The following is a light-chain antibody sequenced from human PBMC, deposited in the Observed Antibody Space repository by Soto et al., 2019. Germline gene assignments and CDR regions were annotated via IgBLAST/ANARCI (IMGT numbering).Light chain of an antibody. V-gene: IGLV2-14*03. CDR2: DVS. Sequence: QSALTQPASVSVSPGQSITISCTGTSRDVGTYAYVSWYQHHPGKAPQLIIYDVSNRPSGVSHRFSGSKSGNTASLTISGLLSEDEADYFCSSYTGSSPSYVFGTGTKLTVL. CDR3: SSYTGSSPSYV. J-gene: IGLJ1*01. CDR1: SRDVGTYAY.